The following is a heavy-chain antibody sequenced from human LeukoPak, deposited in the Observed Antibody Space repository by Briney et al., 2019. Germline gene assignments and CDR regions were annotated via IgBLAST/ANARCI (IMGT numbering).Heavy chain of an antibody. CDR1: GGTFSSYA. CDR3: ARVRGDGYNLEGPPFDY. D-gene: IGHD5-24*01. Sequence: ASVKVSCKASGGTFSSYAISWVRQAPGQGLEWMGGIIPIFGTANYAQKFQGRVTITTDESTSTDYMELSSLRSEDTAVYYCARVRGDGYNLEGPPFDYWGQGTLVTVSS. CDR2: IIPIFGTA. J-gene: IGHJ4*02. V-gene: IGHV1-69*05.